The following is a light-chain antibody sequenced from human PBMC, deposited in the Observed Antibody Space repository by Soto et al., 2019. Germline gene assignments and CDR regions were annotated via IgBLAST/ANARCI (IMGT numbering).Light chain of an antibody. J-gene: IGKJ1*01. V-gene: IGKV3-20*01. CDR1: QSVSTNN. CDR2: GAS. CDR3: QQYGSSPPT. Sequence: EIVLTQSPGTLALSPGERATLSCRASQSVSTNNLAWYQRKPGQAPRLLIYGASSRATDIPARFGGSGSGTGFTLTITRLEPEDFAVYYCQQYGSSPPTFGQGTKVEIK.